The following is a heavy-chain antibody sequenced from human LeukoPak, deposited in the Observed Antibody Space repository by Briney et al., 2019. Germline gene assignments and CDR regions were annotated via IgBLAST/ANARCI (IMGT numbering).Heavy chain of an antibody. CDR2: IYSGGST. J-gene: IGHJ4*02. CDR3: ARDPVYDSSGYGDY. D-gene: IGHD3-22*01. CDR1: GFSVRSNY. V-gene: IGHV3-53*01. Sequence: GGSLRLSCAASGFSVRSNYMSWVRQAPGKGLEWVSVIYSGGSTSYADSVKGRFTISRDNSKNTLYLQMNSLRPEDTAVYYCARDPVYDSSGYGDYWGQGTPVTVSS.